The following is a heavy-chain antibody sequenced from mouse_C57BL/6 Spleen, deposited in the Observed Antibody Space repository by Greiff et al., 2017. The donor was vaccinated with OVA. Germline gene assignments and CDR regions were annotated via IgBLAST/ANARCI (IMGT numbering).Heavy chain of an antibody. J-gene: IGHJ2*01. V-gene: IGHV2-5*01. Sequence: QVQLKESGPGLVQPSQSLSISCTASGFSLTSYGVHWVRQSPGKGLEWLGVIWRGGSTDYNAAFMSRLSITKDNSKSQVFFKMNSLQADDTAVYYCAKNGYYGSSFDYWGQGTTLTVSS. CDR2: IWRGGST. D-gene: IGHD1-1*01. CDR3: AKNGYYGSSFDY. CDR1: GFSLTSYG.